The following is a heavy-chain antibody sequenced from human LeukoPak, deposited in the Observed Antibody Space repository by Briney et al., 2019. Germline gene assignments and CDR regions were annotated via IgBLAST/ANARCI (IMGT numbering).Heavy chain of an antibody. D-gene: IGHD6-13*01. CDR3: AREVRYSSSWYYDY. CDR1: GDSISSYY. Sequence: ASETLSLTCTVSGDSISSYYWSWIRQPPGQGLEWIGRIYTSGSTNYNPSLKSRVTMSVDTSKNQFSLKLSSVTAADTAVYYCAREVRYSSSWYYDYWGQGTLVTVSS. V-gene: IGHV4-4*07. CDR2: IYTSGST. J-gene: IGHJ4*02.